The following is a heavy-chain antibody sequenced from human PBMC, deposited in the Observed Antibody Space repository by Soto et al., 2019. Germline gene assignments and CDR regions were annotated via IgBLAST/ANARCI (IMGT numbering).Heavy chain of an antibody. CDR2: IGTAGDT. J-gene: IGHJ6*02. Sequence: GGSLRLSCAASGFTFSSYDMHWVRQATGKGLEWVSAIGTAGDTYYPGSVKGRFTISRENAKNSLYLQMNSLRAEDTAVYYCARDLYFGVAERSYGMDVWGQGTTVTVSS. CDR1: GFTFSSYD. V-gene: IGHV3-13*01. D-gene: IGHD3-3*01. CDR3: ARDLYFGVAERSYGMDV.